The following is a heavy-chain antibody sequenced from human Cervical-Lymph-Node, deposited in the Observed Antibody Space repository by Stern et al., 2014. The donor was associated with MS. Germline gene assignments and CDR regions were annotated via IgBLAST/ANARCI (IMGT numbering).Heavy chain of an antibody. CDR3: ARDSSSDEFDY. J-gene: IGHJ4*02. V-gene: IGHV3-11*06. CDR1: GFTFSDYY. D-gene: IGHD6-6*01. Sequence: VQLEESGGGLVKPGGSLRLSCAASGFTFSDYYMSWIRQAPGKGLEWVSYISSSSSYTNYADSVKGRFTISRDNAKNSLYLQMNSLRAEDTAVYYCARDSSSDEFDYGGQGTLVTVSS. CDR2: ISSSSSYT.